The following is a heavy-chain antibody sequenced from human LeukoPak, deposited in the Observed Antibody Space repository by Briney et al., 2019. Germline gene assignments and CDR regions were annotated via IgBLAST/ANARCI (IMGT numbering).Heavy chain of an antibody. V-gene: IGHV3-30*02. CDR3: AKVPAAIQTIDY. D-gene: IGHD2-2*02. CDR1: GFTFSSSA. J-gene: IGHJ4*02. Sequence: PGGSLRLSCAASGFTFSSSAMSWVRQAPGKGLEWVAFIRYDGSNKYYADSVKGRFTISRDNSKNTLYLQMNSLRAEDTAVYYCAKVPAAIQTIDYWGQGTLVTVSS. CDR2: IRYDGSNK.